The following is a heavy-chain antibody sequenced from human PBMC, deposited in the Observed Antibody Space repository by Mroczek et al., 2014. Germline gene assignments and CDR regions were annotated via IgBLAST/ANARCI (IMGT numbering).Heavy chain of an antibody. CDR3: ARGVTIFGVVSRGYYYYMDV. V-gene: IGHV4-31*03. J-gene: IGHJ6*03. CDR2: IYYSGST. D-gene: IGHD3-3*01. CDR1: GGSISSGGYY. Sequence: QVQLQQSGPGLVKPSQTLSLTCTVSGGSISSGGYYWSWIRQHPGKGLEWIGYIYYSGSTYYNPSLKSRVTISVDTSKNQFSLKLSSVTAADTAVYYCARGVTIFGVVSRGYYYYMDVWGKGTTVTVSS.